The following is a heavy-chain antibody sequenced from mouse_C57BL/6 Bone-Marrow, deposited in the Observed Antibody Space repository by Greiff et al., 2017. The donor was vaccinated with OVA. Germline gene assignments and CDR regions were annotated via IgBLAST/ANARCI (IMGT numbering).Heavy chain of an antibody. V-gene: IGHV5-6*01. CDR2: ISSGGSYT. Sequence: DVHLVESGGDLVKPGGSLKLSCAASGFTFSSYGMSWVRQTPDKRLEWVATISSGGSYTYYPDSVKGRFTISRDNAKNTLYLQMSSLKSEDTAMYYCARQGGYGFDYWGQGTTLTVSS. J-gene: IGHJ2*01. CDR1: GFTFSSYG. CDR3: ARQGGYGFDY. D-gene: IGHD2-2*01.